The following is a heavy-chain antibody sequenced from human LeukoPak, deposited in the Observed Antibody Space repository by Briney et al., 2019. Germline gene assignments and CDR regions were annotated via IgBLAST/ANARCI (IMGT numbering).Heavy chain of an antibody. V-gene: IGHV1-2*02. Sequence: ASVKLSCRASGYTFTGFFIHWVRQAPGQGLEWMGSINCNTGRTTYAQKFQGRVTMTRDTSIRAAYMELSWLISDDTAVYYCARRLVSYAFDMWGQGTMVTVSS. CDR1: GYTFTGFF. CDR2: INCNTGRT. D-gene: IGHD2-2*01. CDR3: ARRLVSYAFDM. J-gene: IGHJ3*02.